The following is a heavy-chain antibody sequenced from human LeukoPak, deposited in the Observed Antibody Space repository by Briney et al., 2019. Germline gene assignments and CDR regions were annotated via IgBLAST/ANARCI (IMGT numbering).Heavy chain of an antibody. D-gene: IGHD6-19*01. Sequence: SETLSLTCAVYGGSFSGYYWSWIRQPPGKGLEWIGEINHSGSTNYNPSLKSRVTISVDTSKNQFSLNLSSVTAADTAVYYCASGRWYSSGWFDYWGQGTLVTVSS. V-gene: IGHV4-34*01. CDR1: GGSFSGYY. CDR2: INHSGST. CDR3: ASGRWYSSGWFDY. J-gene: IGHJ4*02.